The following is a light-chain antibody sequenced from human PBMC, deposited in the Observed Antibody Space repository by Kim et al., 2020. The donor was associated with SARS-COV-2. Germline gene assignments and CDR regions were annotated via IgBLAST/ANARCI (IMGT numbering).Light chain of an antibody. J-gene: IGKJ1*01. CDR1: QSVTSSY. CDR3: QQLWA. V-gene: IGKV3-20*01. Sequence: TLSWAPGERATLSCRASQSVTSSYLAWYQQKPGQTPRLLIYGASSRATGIPDRFSGSGSGTDFTLTISRLEPEDFAMYYCQQLWAFGQGTKVDIK. CDR2: GAS.